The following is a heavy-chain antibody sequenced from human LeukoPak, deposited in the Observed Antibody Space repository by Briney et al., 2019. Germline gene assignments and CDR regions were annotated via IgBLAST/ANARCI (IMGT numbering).Heavy chain of an antibody. D-gene: IGHD6-13*01. CDR1: GGSIGSSTYY. Sequence: SETLSLTCSVSGGSIGSSTYYWGWIRQPPGKGLEWIGSIYYSGSTYHNPSLRSRLTISVDTSKNQLSLKLNSVTAADTAVYFCGRHHPSWQQLAIPFDYWGQGILVTVSS. V-gene: IGHV4-39*01. J-gene: IGHJ4*02. CDR3: GRHHPSWQQLAIPFDY. CDR2: IYYSGST.